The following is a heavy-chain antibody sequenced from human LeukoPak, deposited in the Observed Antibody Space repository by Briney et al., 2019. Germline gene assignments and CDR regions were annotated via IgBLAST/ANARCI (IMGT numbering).Heavy chain of an antibody. J-gene: IGHJ4*02. CDR3: ARDRIAAQRLFDY. CDR1: GFTFSSYG. CDR2: IWYDGSNK. V-gene: IGHV3-33*01. Sequence: GGSLRLSCAAPGFTFSSYGMHWVRQAPGKGLEWVAVIWYDGSNKYYADSVKGRFTISRDNSKNTLYLQMNSLRAEDTAVYYCARDRIAAQRLFDYWGQGTLVTVSS. D-gene: IGHD6-6*01.